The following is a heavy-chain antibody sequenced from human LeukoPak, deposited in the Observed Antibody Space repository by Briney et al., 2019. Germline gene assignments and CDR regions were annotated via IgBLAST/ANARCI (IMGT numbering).Heavy chain of an antibody. CDR1: GGSISSGDYY. V-gene: IGHV4-30-4*01. J-gene: IGHJ5*02. Sequence: SETLSLTCTVSGGSISSGDYYWSWIRQPPGKGLEWIGYIYYSGSTYYNPSLKSRVTISVDTSKNQFSLKLSSVTAADTAVYYCARRGPIPTTAGVNWFDPWGQGTLVTVSS. CDR3: ARRGPIPTTAGVNWFDP. CDR2: IYYSGST. D-gene: IGHD4-11*01.